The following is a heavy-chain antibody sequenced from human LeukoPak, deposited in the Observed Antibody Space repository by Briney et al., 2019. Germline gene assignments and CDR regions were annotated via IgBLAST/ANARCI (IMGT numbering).Heavy chain of an antibody. CDR3: ATGGRSREANWFDP. Sequence: ASVKVSCKVSGYTLTELSMHWVRQAPGKGLEWMGGFDSEDDETVYAQQFQGRVTMTEDTSTDTAYMELSSLRFGDTAVYYCATGGRSREANWFDPWGQGTLVTVSS. J-gene: IGHJ5*02. V-gene: IGHV1-24*01. D-gene: IGHD1-26*01. CDR1: GYTLTELS. CDR2: FDSEDDET.